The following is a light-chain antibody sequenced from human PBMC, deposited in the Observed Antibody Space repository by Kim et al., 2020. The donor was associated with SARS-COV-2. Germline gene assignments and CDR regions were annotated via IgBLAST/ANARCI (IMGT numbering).Light chain of an antibody. CDR1: SNNVGDQG. CDR2: RDN. Sequence: LTQPPSVSQGLRQTATLTCTGNSNNVGDQGAAWLQQHQGHPPKLLSYRDNRRPSGISERLSASRSGNIASLTITGLQAEDESDYYCSAWDSSLSAWVFGGGTQLTVL. CDR3: SAWDSSLSAWV. V-gene: IGLV10-54*01. J-gene: IGLJ3*02.